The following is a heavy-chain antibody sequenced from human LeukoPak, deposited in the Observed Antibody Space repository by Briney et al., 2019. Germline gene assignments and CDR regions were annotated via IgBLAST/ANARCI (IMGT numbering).Heavy chain of an antibody. CDR1: GFTFSNYY. V-gene: IGHV3-11*01. CDR3: ARGSGYWSGYNFFDN. D-gene: IGHD2-15*01. J-gene: IGHJ4*02. Sequence: GGSLRLSCAASGFTFSNYYMTWIRQAPGKGLEGVSSIFSGATTTYYADSVKGRFTMSRDNAKSSLFLQMNSLRADDTAVYYCARGSGYWSGYNFFDNWGQGTLVTVSS. CDR2: IFSGATTT.